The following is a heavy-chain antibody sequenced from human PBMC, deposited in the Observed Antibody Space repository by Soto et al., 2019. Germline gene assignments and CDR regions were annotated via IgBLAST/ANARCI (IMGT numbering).Heavy chain of an antibody. J-gene: IGHJ4*02. CDR3: ARGRIVGARGASGY. V-gene: IGHV4-59*01. CDR1: GGSISSYY. Sequence: SETLSLTCTVSGGSISSYYWSWIRQPPGKGLEWIGYIYYSGSTNYNPSLKSRVTISVDTSKNQFSLKLSSVTAADTAVYYCARGRIVGARGASGYWGQGTLVTVSS. D-gene: IGHD1-26*01. CDR2: IYYSGST.